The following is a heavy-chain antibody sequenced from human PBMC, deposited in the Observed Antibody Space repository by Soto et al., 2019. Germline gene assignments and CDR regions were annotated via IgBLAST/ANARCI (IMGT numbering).Heavy chain of an antibody. CDR2: ISAFNADT. CDR1: GYTFTSYG. V-gene: IGHV1-18*01. Sequence: QVQLVQSGAEVKKPGASVKVSCKASGYTFTSYGVSWVRQAPGQGLEWMGWISAFNADTNCAQSLQGRVTLTRDTSTSTAYMELRSLISDDTAVYYFARDRSPYGSGSYYGLDYWGQGTLVTGSS. D-gene: IGHD3-10*01. J-gene: IGHJ4*02. CDR3: ARDRSPYGSGSYYGLDY.